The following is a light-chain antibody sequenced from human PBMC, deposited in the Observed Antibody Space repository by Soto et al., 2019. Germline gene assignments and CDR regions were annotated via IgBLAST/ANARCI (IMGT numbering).Light chain of an antibody. CDR1: QDIRKD. J-gene: IGKJ2*01. Sequence: AIQMTQSPSSLSSSVGDRVTITCRASQDIRKDLAWYQQKPGKAPQILIYGASTLQTGVASRFSGSGSATDFTLTISSLQPVDSAAYYCLQDYNYPFTFGQGTKVDIK. CDR3: LQDYNYPFT. CDR2: GAS. V-gene: IGKV1-6*01.